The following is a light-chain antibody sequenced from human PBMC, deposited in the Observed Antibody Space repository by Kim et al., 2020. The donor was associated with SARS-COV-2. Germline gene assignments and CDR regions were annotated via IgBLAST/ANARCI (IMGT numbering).Light chain of an antibody. Sequence: SPGESGTLSCRASQYVSSSYLAWYQRRPGQAPRLLIHDASNRATGIPDRISGSGSGTDFTLTISRLEPEDSAVYYCQQYGTSPPTFGQGTKVEIK. CDR3: QQYGTSPPT. CDR1: QYVSSSY. J-gene: IGKJ1*01. V-gene: IGKV3-20*01. CDR2: DAS.